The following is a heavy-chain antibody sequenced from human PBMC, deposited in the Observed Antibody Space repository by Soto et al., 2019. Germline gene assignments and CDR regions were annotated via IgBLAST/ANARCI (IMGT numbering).Heavy chain of an antibody. CDR3: ARGPPIAAAGSYYYYYMDV. V-gene: IGHV1-18*01. J-gene: IGHJ6*03. D-gene: IGHD6-13*01. Sequence: ASVKVSCTASGYTFTSYGISWVRQAPGQGLEWMGWISAYNGNTNYAQKLQGRVTMTTDTSTSTAYMELRSPRSDDTAVYYCARGPPIAAAGSYYYYYMDVWGKGTTVTVSS. CDR1: GYTFTSYG. CDR2: ISAYNGNT.